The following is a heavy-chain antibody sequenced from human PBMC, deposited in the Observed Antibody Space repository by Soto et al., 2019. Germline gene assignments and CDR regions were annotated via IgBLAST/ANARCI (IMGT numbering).Heavy chain of an antibody. V-gene: IGHV4-59*01. CDR1: GVSLKTYY. D-gene: IGHD1-20*01. Sequence: QVHLQESGPGLVRPSETLSLTCTVSGVSLKTYYWSWIRLPPGGGLEWIGYIFSSGSPNYNPSLRSRVTMSVETSNNQVSLKMSSVTAADTAVYYCARVAGISYYNHMDVWGKGTTVTVSS. J-gene: IGHJ6*03. CDR3: ARVAGISYYNHMDV. CDR2: IFSSGSP.